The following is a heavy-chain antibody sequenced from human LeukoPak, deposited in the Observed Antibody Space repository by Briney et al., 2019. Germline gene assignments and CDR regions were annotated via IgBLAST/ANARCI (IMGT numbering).Heavy chain of an antibody. CDR3: AKSTGATPTHTLDY. Sequence: GGSLRLSCAASGFTFSSYAMSWVRQAPGKGLEWVAFIRYDGSNKYYADSVKGRFTISRDNSKNTLYLQMNSLRAEDTAMYYCAKSTGATPTHTLDYWGQGTLVTVSS. CDR2: IRYDGSNK. V-gene: IGHV3-30*02. CDR1: GFTFSSYA. D-gene: IGHD4/OR15-4a*01. J-gene: IGHJ4*02.